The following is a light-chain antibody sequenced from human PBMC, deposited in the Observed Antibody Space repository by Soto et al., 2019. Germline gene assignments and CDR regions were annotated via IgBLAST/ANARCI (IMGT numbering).Light chain of an antibody. J-gene: IGLJ2*01. Sequence: QSVLAQPASVSGSPGQSITISCTGTSSDVGGYNYVSWYQQHPGKAPKLMIYDVSNRPSGVSNRFSGSKSGNTASLTISGLQAEDEADYYCSSYTSSSTLVVFGGVTKVPVL. V-gene: IGLV2-14*01. CDR3: SSYTSSSTLVV. CDR2: DVS. CDR1: SSDVGGYNY.